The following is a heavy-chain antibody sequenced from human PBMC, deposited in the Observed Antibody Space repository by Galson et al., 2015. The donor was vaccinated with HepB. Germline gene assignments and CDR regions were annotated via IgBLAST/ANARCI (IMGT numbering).Heavy chain of an antibody. V-gene: IGHV3-33*01. J-gene: IGHJ4*02. CDR3: AREDGYNLTGLDY. D-gene: IGHD5-24*01. CDR2: IWYDGSNK. Sequence: SLRLSCAASGFTFSSYGMHWVRQAPGKGLEWVAVIWYDGSNKYYADSVKGRFTISRDNSKNTLYLQMNSLRAEDTAVYYCAREDGYNLTGLDYWGQGTLVTVSS. CDR1: GFTFSSYG.